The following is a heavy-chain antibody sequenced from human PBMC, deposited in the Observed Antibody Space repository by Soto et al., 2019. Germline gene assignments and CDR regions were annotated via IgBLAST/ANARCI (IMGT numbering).Heavy chain of an antibody. J-gene: IGHJ5*02. CDR1: GDSISSNNNY. V-gene: IGHV4-30-4*01. CDR3: ARGRGYSYGLDP. Sequence: QVQLQESGPGLVKPSQTLSLTCTVSGDSISSNNNYWSWIRQPPGEGLEWIGFISYSGTTSYSPSLKSRVXXXLXXPKNQFSLSLSSGTAADTAVYSCARGRGYSYGLDPWGQGTLVTVSS. CDR2: ISYSGTT. D-gene: IGHD5-18*01.